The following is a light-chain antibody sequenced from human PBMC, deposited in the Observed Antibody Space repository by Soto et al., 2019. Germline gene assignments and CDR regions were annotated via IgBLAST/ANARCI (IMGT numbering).Light chain of an antibody. CDR1: SSDVGGYNY. Sequence: QSALTQPASVSGSPGQSITISCTGTSSDVGGYNYVSWYQHHRGKAPKLMIYEVTNRPSGVSIRFSGSKSGTTASLTISGLQAEDEADYYCLSFTSSFTYIFGTGTKV. J-gene: IGLJ1*01. CDR3: LSFTSSFTYI. CDR2: EVT. V-gene: IGLV2-14*01.